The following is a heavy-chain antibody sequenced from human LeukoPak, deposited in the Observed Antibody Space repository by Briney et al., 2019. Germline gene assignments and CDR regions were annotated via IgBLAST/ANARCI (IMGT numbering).Heavy chain of an antibody. J-gene: IGHJ3*02. D-gene: IGHD2-2*01. CDR2: ISSSGSTI. V-gene: IGHV3-11*04. CDR1: GFTFSDYY. CDR3: VRDGWCPAAAFDI. Sequence: GGSLRLSCAASGFTFSDYYMSWIRQAPGKGLEWVSYISSSGSTIYYADSVKGRFTMSRDNAKNSLYLQMNSLRAEDTAVYYCVRDGWCPAAAFDIWGQGTMVTVSS.